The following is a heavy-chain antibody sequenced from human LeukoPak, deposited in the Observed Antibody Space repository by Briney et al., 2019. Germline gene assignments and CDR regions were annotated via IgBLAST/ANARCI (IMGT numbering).Heavy chain of an antibody. V-gene: IGHV4-34*12. D-gene: IGHD3-3*01. CDR1: GGSFSAYY. J-gene: IGHJ4*02. CDR3: ARASILRFLEWSHFFDY. Sequence: SETLSLTCAVYGGSFSAYYWSWIRQPPGKGLEWIGSFFYTGSTYYNPSLKSRVTISVDTSKNQFSLKLNSVTAADTAVYYCARASILRFLEWSHFFDYWGQGTLVTVSS. CDR2: FFYTGST.